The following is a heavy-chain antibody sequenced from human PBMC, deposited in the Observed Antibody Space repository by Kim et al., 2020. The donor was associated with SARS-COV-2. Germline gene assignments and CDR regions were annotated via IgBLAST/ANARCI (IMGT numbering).Heavy chain of an antibody. V-gene: IGHV3-23*01. CDR1: GFTFSSYI. J-gene: IGHJ4*02. CDR2: IGGSGSSS. Sequence: GGSLRLSCAASGFTFSSYIISWVRQAPGKGLEWVSAIGGSGSSSYFANSVKGRFTISRDNSKNTLFLQMNSLRADDTALYYCAKGTEFSSASGFDYWVPG. CDR3: AKGTEFSSASGFDY. D-gene: IGHD6-6*01.